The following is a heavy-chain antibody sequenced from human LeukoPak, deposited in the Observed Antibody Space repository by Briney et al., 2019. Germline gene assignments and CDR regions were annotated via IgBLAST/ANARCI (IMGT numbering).Heavy chain of an antibody. V-gene: IGHV3-30*04. D-gene: IGHD2-2*01. CDR2: ITDSGSSK. Sequence: GGSLRLSCAASGFTFSSYAMSWVRQAPGKGLEWVAVITDSGSSKYYADSVKGRFTISRDNSKNTLYLQMNSLRAEDTAVYYCGSPSSSPGMDVWGQGTTVTVSS. CDR3: GSPSSSPGMDV. CDR1: GFTFSSYA. J-gene: IGHJ6*02.